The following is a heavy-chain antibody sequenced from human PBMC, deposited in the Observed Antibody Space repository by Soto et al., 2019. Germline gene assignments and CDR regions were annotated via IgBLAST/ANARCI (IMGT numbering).Heavy chain of an antibody. CDR1: GFTFSSYG. V-gene: IGHV3-33*01. Sequence: QVQLVESGGGVVQPGRSLRLSCAASGFTFSSYGMHWVRQAPGKGLEWVAVIWYDGSNKYYADSVKGRFTISRDNSKNPLYLQMNSLRAEDRAVYYCARSPYGSSWLDYWGQGTLVTVSS. J-gene: IGHJ4*02. CDR3: ARSPYGSSWLDY. D-gene: IGHD6-13*01. CDR2: IWYDGSNK.